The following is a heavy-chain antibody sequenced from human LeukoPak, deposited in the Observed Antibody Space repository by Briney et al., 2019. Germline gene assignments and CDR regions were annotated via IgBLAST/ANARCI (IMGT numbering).Heavy chain of an antibody. CDR2: IYYSGST. CDR1: GDSISSSTYY. CDR3: ARVRSIAARTKAMDV. J-gene: IGHJ6*03. D-gene: IGHD6-6*01. V-gene: IGHV4-39*01. Sequence: PSETLSLTCTVSGDSISSSTYYWGWIRQPPGKGLEWIGTIYYSGSTSYNPSLKSRVTISVDTSKNQFSLKLSSVTAADTAVYYCARVRSIAARTKAMDVWGKGTTVTVSS.